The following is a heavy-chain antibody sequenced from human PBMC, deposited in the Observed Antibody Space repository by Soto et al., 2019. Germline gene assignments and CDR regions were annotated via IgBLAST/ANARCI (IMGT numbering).Heavy chain of an antibody. Sequence: SETLSLTCTVSGGSISSSSYYWGWIRQPPGKGLEWIGYIYYSGSTYYNPSLKSRVTISVDTSKNQFSLKLSSVTAADTAVYYCARALKVMDYFDYWGQGTLVTVSS. V-gene: IGHV4-31*03. J-gene: IGHJ4*02. CDR1: GGSISSSSYY. CDR2: IYYSGST. CDR3: ARALKVMDYFDY.